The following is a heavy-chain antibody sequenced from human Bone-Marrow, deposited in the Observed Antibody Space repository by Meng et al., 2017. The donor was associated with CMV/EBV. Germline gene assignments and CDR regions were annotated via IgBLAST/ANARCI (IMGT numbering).Heavy chain of an antibody. D-gene: IGHD6-13*01. J-gene: IGHJ4*02. V-gene: IGHV1-8*01. CDR2: MNPNSGIT. CDR1: GYTFTSFD. CDR3: TRGLGDSSWYDQGDY. Sequence: ASVKDSCKTSGYTFTSFDINWVRQATGQGRGWMGWMNPNSGITGYAQKFQGRVTMTRNTSISTAYMELSSLRSEDTAVYYCTRGLGDSSWYDQGDYWGQGTLVTGSS.